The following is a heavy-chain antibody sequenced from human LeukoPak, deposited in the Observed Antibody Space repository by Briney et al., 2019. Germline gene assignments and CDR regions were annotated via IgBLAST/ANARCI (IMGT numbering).Heavy chain of an antibody. CDR2: IYYGGST. V-gene: IGHV4-39*01. D-gene: IGHD6-6*01. Sequence: GSLRLSCAASGFTFSSYAMSWVRQPPGKGLEWIGSIYYGGSTYYNSSLKNRLTISIDTSKRQFSLKLSSVTATDSAVYYCARHLYSSSAYYYYYYMDVWGKGTTVTVSS. J-gene: IGHJ6*03. CDR3: ARHLYSSSAYYYYYYMDV. CDR1: GFTFSSYA.